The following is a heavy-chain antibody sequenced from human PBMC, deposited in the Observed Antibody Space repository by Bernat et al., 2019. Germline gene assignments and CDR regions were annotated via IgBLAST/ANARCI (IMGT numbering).Heavy chain of an antibody. Sequence: EVQLEQSGAEVKKPGESLKISCKGSGYSFTSYWIGWVRQMPEKGLEWMGIIYPGDSDTRYSPSFQGQVTISADKSISTAYLQWSSLKASDTDMYYCARLPYYDFWSGYYSSYMDVWGKGTTVTVSS. D-gene: IGHD3-3*01. CDR2: IYPGDSDT. CDR3: ARLPYYDFWSGYYSSYMDV. V-gene: IGHV5-51*01. J-gene: IGHJ6*03. CDR1: GYSFTSYW.